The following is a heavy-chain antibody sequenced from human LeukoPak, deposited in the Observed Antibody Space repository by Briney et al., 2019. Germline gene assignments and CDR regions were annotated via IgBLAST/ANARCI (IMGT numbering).Heavy chain of an antibody. J-gene: IGHJ4*02. CDR2: VYYTGST. V-gene: IGHV4-39*01. CDR1: GDSINRSDYY. Sequence: SETLSLTCTDSGDSINRSDYYWGWIRQPPGKGLEWIGTVYYTGSTYYKPSLKSRLTISVDRSKNHFSLKMNSVTAADTGVYYCARHGNWDPFDYWGQGILVTVSS. CDR3: ARHGNWDPFDY. D-gene: IGHD7-27*01.